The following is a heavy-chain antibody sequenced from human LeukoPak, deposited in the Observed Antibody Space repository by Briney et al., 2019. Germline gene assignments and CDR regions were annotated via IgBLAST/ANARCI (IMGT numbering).Heavy chain of an antibody. Sequence: SETLSLTCTVSGGSISRYYWSWIRQPPGKGLEWIGYKDYSGSTNYNRSLKSRVTISVDTSKDQFSLKLSSVTAADTAVYYCAGAGCSGGNCYLQYNWFDPWGQGTLVIVSS. V-gene: IGHV4-59*12. CDR3: AGAGCSGGNCYLQYNWFDP. CDR2: KDYSGST. J-gene: IGHJ5*02. D-gene: IGHD2-15*01. CDR1: GGSISRYY.